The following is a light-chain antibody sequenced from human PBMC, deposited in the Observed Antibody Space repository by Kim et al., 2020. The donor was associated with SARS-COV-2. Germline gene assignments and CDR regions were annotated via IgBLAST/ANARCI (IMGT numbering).Light chain of an antibody. Sequence: SYEPTQPPSVSVSPGQTASITCSGDKLGDKYACWYQQKPGQSPVLVIYQDSMRPSGIPERFSGSNSGNTATLTISGTQAMDEADYYCQAWDSSIVVFGGGTQLTVL. CDR1: KLGDKY. J-gene: IGLJ2*01. V-gene: IGLV3-1*01. CDR2: QDS. CDR3: QAWDSSIVV.